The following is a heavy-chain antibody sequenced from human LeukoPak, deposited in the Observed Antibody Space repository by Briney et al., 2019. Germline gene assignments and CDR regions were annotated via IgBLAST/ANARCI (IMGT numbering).Heavy chain of an antibody. CDR1: GFTFSDYY. CDR2: ISSSGSTI. V-gene: IGHV3-11*01. J-gene: IGHJ4*02. D-gene: IGHD4-17*01. Sequence: PGGSLRLSCAASGFTFSDYYMSWIRQAPGKGPEWVSYISSSGSTIYYADSVKGRFTISRDNAKNSLYLQMNSLRAEDTAVYYCASTPGDYGYYFDYWGQGTLVTVSS. CDR3: ASTPGDYGYYFDY.